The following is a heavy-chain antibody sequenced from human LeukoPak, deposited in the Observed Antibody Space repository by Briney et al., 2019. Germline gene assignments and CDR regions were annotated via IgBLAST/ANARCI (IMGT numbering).Heavy chain of an antibody. V-gene: IGHV1-18*01. D-gene: IGHD2-2*01. CDR1: GYTFTSYG. Sequence: ASVKVSCKASGYTFTSYGISWVRQAPGQGLEWMGWISAYNGNTNYAQKLQGRVTMTTDTSTSTAYMELRSLRSDDTAVYYCARAPHSSSARKNWFDPWGQGTLVTVSS. CDR3: ARAPHSSSARKNWFDP. J-gene: IGHJ5*02. CDR2: ISAYNGNT.